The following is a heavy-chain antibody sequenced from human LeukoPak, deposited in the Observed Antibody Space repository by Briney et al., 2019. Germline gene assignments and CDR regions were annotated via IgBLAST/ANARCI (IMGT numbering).Heavy chain of an antibody. CDR1: GDTFSSYA. Sequence: ASVKVSCKASGDTFSSYAMHWVRQAPGQRLEWMGGINAGNGKAKYSQKFQGRVTITRHTPASTAYMALSPLISEHTPVYYCASNYYGSRIPLLWGQGTLVTVSS. CDR3: ASNYYGSRIPLL. D-gene: IGHD3-10*01. J-gene: IGHJ4*02. CDR2: INAGNGKA. V-gene: IGHV1-3*01.